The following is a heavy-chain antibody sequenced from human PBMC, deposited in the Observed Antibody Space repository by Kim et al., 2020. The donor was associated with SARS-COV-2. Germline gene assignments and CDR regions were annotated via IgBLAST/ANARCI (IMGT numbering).Heavy chain of an antibody. D-gene: IGHD3-10*01. V-gene: IGHV3-48*02. CDR2: ISSSSSTI. CDR3: ASEDYYGSGSQIDY. CDR1: GFTFSSYS. J-gene: IGHJ4*02. Sequence: GGSLRLSCAASGFTFSSYSMNWVRQAPGKGLEWVSYISSSSSTIYYADSVKGRFTISRDNAKNSLYLQMNSLRDEDTAVYYCASEDYYGSGSQIDYWGQGTLVTVSS.